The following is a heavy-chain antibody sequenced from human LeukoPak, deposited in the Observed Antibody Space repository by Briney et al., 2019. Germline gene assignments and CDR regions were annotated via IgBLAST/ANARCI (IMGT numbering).Heavy chain of an antibody. CDR1: GFTFSSYA. CDR2: ISGGGAGT. D-gene: IGHD2-2*01. CDR3: AKGYCSGTSCYAGIFQH. V-gene: IGHV3-23*01. J-gene: IGHJ1*01. Sequence: GGSLRLFCAASGFTFSSYAMSWVRQTPGKGLEWVSTISGGGAGTYYADSVKGRFTISRDNSKNTLSLQVNSLRAEDTALYYCAKGYCSGTSCYAGIFQHWGQGTLVTVSS.